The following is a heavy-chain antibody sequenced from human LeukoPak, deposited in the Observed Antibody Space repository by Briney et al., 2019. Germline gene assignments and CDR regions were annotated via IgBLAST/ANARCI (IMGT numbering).Heavy chain of an antibody. Sequence: PGTSLRLSCAASGFPFSDYGMYWVRQAPGKGLEWLAVISHDGSNKYYADSVKGRFTISRDNSKNTLYLQMNSLRAEDTAVYYCASDRYYYDSSGYYSHYWYFDLWGRGTLVTVSS. V-gene: IGHV3-30*03. J-gene: IGHJ2*01. CDR2: ISHDGSNK. CDR3: ASDRYYYDSSGYYSHYWYFDL. D-gene: IGHD3-22*01. CDR1: GFPFSDYG.